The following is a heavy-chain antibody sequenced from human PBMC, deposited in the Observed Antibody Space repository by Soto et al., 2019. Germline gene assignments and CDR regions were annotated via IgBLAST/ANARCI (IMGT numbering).Heavy chain of an antibody. D-gene: IGHD4-17*01. V-gene: IGHV3-23*01. CDR3: AKDPNGDFVGAFDI. CDR2: ISSSGGRT. CDR1: GFSFRNYA. J-gene: IGHJ3*02. Sequence: VRLLESGGDLVEPGGSLRLSCVGSGFSFRNYAMSWVRQAPGAGPEWVSGISSSGGRTYYADSVKGRFTISRDNSKNTLFLQMNTLRAEDTALYYCAKDPNGDFVGAFDIWGRGTMVTVSS.